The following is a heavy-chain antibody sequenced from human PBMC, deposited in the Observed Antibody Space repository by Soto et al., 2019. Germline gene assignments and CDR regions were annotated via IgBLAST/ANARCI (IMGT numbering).Heavy chain of an antibody. CDR1: GGSISSYY. CDR2: IYYSGST. D-gene: IGHD3-10*01. J-gene: IGHJ5*02. V-gene: IGHV4-59*08. Sequence: SSETLSLTCTVSGGSISSYYWSWIRQPPGKGLEWIGYIYYSGSTNYNPSLKSRVTISVDTSKNQFSLKLSSVTAADTAVYYCARLSYYGSGTSFDPWGQGTLVTVSS. CDR3: ARLSYYGSGTSFDP.